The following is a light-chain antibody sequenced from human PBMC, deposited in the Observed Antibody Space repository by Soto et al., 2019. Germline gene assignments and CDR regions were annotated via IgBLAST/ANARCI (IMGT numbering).Light chain of an antibody. Sequence: DIVMTQSPDSLAVSLGERATINCKYSQSVLYRSKNKNYLAWYQQKPGQPPKLLMYWASTRESGVPDRFSGSGSGTDFTLTISGLQAEDVAVYYCQQYYTTPLTFGGGTKVEIK. CDR2: WAS. V-gene: IGKV4-1*01. CDR3: QQYYTTPLT. CDR1: QSVLYRSKNKNY. J-gene: IGKJ4*01.